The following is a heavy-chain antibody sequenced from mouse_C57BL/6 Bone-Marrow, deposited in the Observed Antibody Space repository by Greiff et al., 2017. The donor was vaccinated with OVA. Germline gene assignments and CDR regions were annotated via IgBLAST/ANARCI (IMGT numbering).Heavy chain of an antibody. J-gene: IGHJ3*01. V-gene: IGHV1-59*01. Sequence: QVQLQQPGAELVRPGTSVKLSCKASGYTFTSYWMHWVKQRPGQGLEWIGVIDPSDSYTNYNQKFKGKATLTVDTSSSKAYMQLSSLTSEDSAVYYCARPLAYWGQGTLVTVSA. CDR3: ARPLAY. CDR2: IDPSDSYT. CDR1: GYTFTSYW.